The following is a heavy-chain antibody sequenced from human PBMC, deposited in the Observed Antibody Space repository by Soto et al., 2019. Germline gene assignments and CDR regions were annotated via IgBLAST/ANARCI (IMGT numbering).Heavy chain of an antibody. J-gene: IGHJ4*02. CDR2: INSDGSTT. CDR1: GFTFSSYW. CDR3: VRLPVAGTAY. V-gene: IGHV3-74*01. Sequence: PGGSLRLSCAASGFTFSSYWMHWVRQAPGRGLVWVSRINSDGSTTNYADSVKGRFTISRDNAKNTLYLQMNSLRAEDSAVYYCVRLPVAGTAYWGQGTLVTVSS. D-gene: IGHD6-19*01.